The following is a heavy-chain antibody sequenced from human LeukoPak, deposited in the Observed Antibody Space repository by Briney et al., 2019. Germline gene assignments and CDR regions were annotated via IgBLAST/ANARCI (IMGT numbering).Heavy chain of an antibody. Sequence: SETLSLTCTVSGGSISSYYWSWIRQHPGKGLEWIGYIYYSGSTYYNPSLKSRVTISVDTSKNQFSLKLSSMTAADTAVYYCARARDTAMEPALFDYWGQGTLVTVSS. CDR1: GGSISSYY. CDR2: IYYSGST. D-gene: IGHD5-18*01. J-gene: IGHJ4*02. CDR3: ARARDTAMEPALFDY. V-gene: IGHV4-59*06.